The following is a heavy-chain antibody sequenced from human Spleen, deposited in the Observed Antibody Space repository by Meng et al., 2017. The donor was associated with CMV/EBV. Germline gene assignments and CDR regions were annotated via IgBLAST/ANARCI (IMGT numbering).Heavy chain of an antibody. CDR3: ARDSRTFDD. CDR1: GYTFTAHY. D-gene: IGHD2-8*01. V-gene: IGHV1-2*02. J-gene: IGHJ4*02. Sequence: ASVKVSCKASGYTFTAHYFHWVRQAPGQGLEWMGWIHPHRGDTNYAQQFQGRVTLTRDTSINTGYMELSSLRSDDTAVYYCARDSRTFDDWGQGTLVTVSS. CDR2: IHPHRGDT.